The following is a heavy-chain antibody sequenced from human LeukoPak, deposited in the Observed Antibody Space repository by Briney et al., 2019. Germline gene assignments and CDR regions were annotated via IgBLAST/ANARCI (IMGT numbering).Heavy chain of an antibody. Sequence: ASVKVSCKASGYTFTGYYMHWVRQAPGQRLEWMGWINPNSGGTNYAQKFQGRVTMTRDTSISTAYMELSRLRSDDTAVYYCAREDGYNGFFDYWGQGTLVTVSS. D-gene: IGHD5-24*01. CDR3: AREDGYNGFFDY. CDR1: GYTFTGYY. V-gene: IGHV1-2*02. J-gene: IGHJ4*02. CDR2: INPNSGGT.